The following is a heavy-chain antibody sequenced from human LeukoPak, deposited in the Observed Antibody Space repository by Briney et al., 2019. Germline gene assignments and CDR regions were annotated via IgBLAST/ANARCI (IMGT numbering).Heavy chain of an antibody. Sequence: PSETLSLTCAVYGGSFSGYYWSWLRQPPGKGLEWIGEINHSGSTNYNPSLKSRVTISVDTSKNQFSLKLSSVTAADTAVYYCARGQISVTTLWLVPWGQGTLVTVSS. V-gene: IGHV4-34*01. CDR3: ARGQISVTTLWLVP. CDR1: GGSFSGYY. CDR2: INHSGST. J-gene: IGHJ5*02. D-gene: IGHD4-17*01.